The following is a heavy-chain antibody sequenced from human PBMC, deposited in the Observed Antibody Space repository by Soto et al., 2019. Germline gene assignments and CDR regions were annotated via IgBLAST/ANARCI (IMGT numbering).Heavy chain of an antibody. D-gene: IGHD1-20*01. CDR3: ARDRYNWNPRGFYYYYGMDV. Sequence: GGSLRLSCAASGFTFSSYAMHWVRQAPGKGLEWVAVISYDGSNKYYADSVKGRFTISRDNSKNTLYLQMNSLGAEDTAVYYCARDRYNWNPRGFYYYYGMDVWGQGTTVTVSS. CDR2: ISYDGSNK. V-gene: IGHV3-30-3*01. CDR1: GFTFSSYA. J-gene: IGHJ6*02.